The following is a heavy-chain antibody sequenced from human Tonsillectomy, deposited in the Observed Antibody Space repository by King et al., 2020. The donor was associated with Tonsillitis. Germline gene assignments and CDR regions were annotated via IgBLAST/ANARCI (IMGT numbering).Heavy chain of an antibody. CDR2: ISYSGRT. CDR1: GDSISSNSHY. V-gene: IGHV4-39*07. J-gene: IGHJ5*02. D-gene: IGHD1-1*01. Sequence: QLQESGPGLVKPSETLSLTCIVSGDSISSNSHYWGWIRQPPGKGLEWIGSISYSGRTYCNPSLKSRVTISVDTAKNQFSLKLTSVTAADTAVYYCAAERGTNCFDPWGQGTLVTVSS. CDR3: AAERGTNCFDP.